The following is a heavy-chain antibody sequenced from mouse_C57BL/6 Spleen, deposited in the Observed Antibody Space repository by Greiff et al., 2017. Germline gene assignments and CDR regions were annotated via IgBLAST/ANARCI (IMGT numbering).Heavy chain of an antibody. J-gene: IGHJ1*03. V-gene: IGHV1-82*01. D-gene: IGHD1-1*01. CDR3: ADYYGSRGGYFDG. CDR2: IYPGDGDT. Sequence: QVQLQQSGPELVKPGASVKISCKASGYAFSSSWMNWVKQRPGKGLEWIGRIYPGDGDTNYNGKFKGKATLTADKSSSTAYMQLSSLTSEDSAVYFCADYYGSRGGYFDGWGTGTTVTVSS. CDR1: GYAFSSSW.